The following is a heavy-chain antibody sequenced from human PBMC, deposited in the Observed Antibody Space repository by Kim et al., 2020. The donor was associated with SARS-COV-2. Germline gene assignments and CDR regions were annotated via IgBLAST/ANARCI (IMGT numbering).Heavy chain of an antibody. V-gene: IGHV4-59*01. CDR3: ARDRIAVAGGFDY. J-gene: IGHJ4*02. CDR2: IYYSGST. D-gene: IGHD6-19*01. Sequence: SETLSLTCTVSGGSISSYYWSWIRQPPGKGLEWIGYIYYSGSTNYNPSLKSRVTISVDTSKNQFSLKLSSVTAADTAVYYCARDRIAVAGGFDYWGQGTLVTVSS. CDR1: GGSISSYY.